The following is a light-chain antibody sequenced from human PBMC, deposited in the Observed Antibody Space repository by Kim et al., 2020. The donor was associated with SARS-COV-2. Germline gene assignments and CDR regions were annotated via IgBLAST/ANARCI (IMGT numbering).Light chain of an antibody. CDR3: QQSYSTPQYT. V-gene: IGKV1-39*01. CDR2: AAS. CDR1: QSISSY. Sequence: DIQMTQPPSSLSASVGDRVTITCRASQSISSYLNWYQQKPGKAPKLLIYAASSLQSGVPSRFSGSGSGTDFTLTISSLQPEDFATYYCQQSYSTPQYTFGQGTKLEI. J-gene: IGKJ2*01.